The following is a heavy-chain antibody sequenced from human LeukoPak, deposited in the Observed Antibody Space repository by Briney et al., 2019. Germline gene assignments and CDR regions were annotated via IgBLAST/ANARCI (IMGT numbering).Heavy chain of an antibody. D-gene: IGHD4-23*01. CDR3: ARQITVVAPSDY. J-gene: IGHJ4*02. Sequence: GESLKISCQGSGYSFTSFWIAWVRQMPGKGLEWMGIIHPGDSDTRYSPSFQGQVTISADKSISTAYLQWSSLKASDTAMYYRARQITVVAPSDYWGQGTLVTVSS. V-gene: IGHV5-51*01. CDR1: GYSFTSFW. CDR2: IHPGDSDT.